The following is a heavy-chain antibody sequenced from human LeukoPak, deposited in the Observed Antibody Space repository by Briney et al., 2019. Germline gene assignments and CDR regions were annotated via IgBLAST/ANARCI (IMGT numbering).Heavy chain of an antibody. CDR2: ISDSGGST. V-gene: IGHV3-23*01. D-gene: IGHD3-16*02. Sequence: PGGSLRLSCTTSGFTFSSYNMNWVRQAPGKGLEWVSAISDSGGSTYYTDSVKGRFTISRDNSKNTLYLQMNSLRAEDTAVYYCAKGEKTRPFGGVIDYWGQGTLVTVSS. CDR1: GFTFSSYN. CDR3: AKGEKTRPFGGVIDY. J-gene: IGHJ4*02.